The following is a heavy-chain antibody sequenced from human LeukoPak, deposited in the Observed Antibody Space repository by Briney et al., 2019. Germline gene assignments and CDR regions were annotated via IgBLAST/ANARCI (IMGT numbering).Heavy chain of an antibody. Sequence: SETLSLTCAVYGGSFSGYYWSWIRQPPGKGLEWIGEINHSGSTNYNPSLKSRVTISVDTSKNQFSLKLSSVTAADTAVYYCAGIAAGSDYWGQGTLVTVSS. D-gene: IGHD6-13*01. CDR1: GGSFSGYY. CDR2: INHSGST. V-gene: IGHV4-34*01. J-gene: IGHJ4*02. CDR3: AGIAAGSDY.